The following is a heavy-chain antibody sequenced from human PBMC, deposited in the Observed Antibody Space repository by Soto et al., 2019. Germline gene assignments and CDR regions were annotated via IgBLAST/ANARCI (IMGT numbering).Heavy chain of an antibody. V-gene: IGHV1-46*01. D-gene: IGHD6-6*01. CDR1: GFSFTSNH. Sequence: RASVKVSCKTSGFSFTSNHIHWLRQAPGQGLEWMGVINPSLGRANYAQKFQDRVAMTWDTSTTTVYMELSGLRSDDTAVYYCARAPYSSTSFFFDYWGQGALVTV. CDR3: ARAPYSSTSFFFDY. J-gene: IGHJ4*02. CDR2: INPSLGRA.